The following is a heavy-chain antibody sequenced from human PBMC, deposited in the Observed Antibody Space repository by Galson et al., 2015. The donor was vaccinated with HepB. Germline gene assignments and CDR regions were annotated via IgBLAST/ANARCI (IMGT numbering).Heavy chain of an antibody. CDR3: ARDGGDIVGATGFDY. CDR1: GYTFTSYD. CDR2: MNPNSGNT. Sequence: SVTVSCKASGYTFTSYDINWVRQATGQGLEWMGWMNPNSGNTGYAQKFQGRVTMTRNTSISTAYMELSSLRSEDTAVYYCARDGGDIVGATGFDYGGQGTLVTVSS. V-gene: IGHV1-8*01. J-gene: IGHJ4*02. D-gene: IGHD1-26*01.